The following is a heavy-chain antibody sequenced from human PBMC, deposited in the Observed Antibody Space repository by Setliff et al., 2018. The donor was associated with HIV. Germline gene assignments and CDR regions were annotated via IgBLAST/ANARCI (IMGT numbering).Heavy chain of an antibody. CDR1: GGSISSGNYF. J-gene: IGHJ5*02. D-gene: IGHD3-22*01. V-gene: IGHV4-61*02. Sequence: SETLSLTCTVSGGSISSGNYFWNWIRQPAGKGLEWIGRIYTSGSTHYNPSLESRVTMSVDTSKNQFSLKLSSVTAADTAMYYCARGTGYYYDSSGSNCFDPWGQGTLVTVSS. CDR3: ARGTGYYYDSSGSNCFDP. CDR2: IYTSGST.